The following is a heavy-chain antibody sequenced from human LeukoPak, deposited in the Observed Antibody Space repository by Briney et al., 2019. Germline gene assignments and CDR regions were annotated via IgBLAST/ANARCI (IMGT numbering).Heavy chain of an antibody. Sequence: ASVKVSCKASGYTFTSYGISWVRQAPGQGLECMGWINPNSGGTNYAQKFQSRVTMTRDTSISTAYMELSRLRSDDTAVYYCARGRSGWSTAWFDPWGQGTLVTVSS. D-gene: IGHD6-19*01. CDR1: GYTFTSYG. V-gene: IGHV1-2*02. J-gene: IGHJ5*02. CDR2: INPNSGGT. CDR3: ARGRSGWSTAWFDP.